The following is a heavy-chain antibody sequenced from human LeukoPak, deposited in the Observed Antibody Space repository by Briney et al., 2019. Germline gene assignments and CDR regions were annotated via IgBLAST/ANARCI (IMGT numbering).Heavy chain of an antibody. J-gene: IGHJ4*02. Sequence: PGGSLRLSCAASGFTLSKHWMTWVRQAPGKGLECVAIIKQDGSEKYYVNSVKGRFTISRDNAKNSLYLQMNSLRVEDMAVYYCGREWAVDFWGQGTLVTVSS. CDR3: GREWAVDF. CDR2: IKQDGSEK. CDR1: GFTLSKHW. V-gene: IGHV3-7*01.